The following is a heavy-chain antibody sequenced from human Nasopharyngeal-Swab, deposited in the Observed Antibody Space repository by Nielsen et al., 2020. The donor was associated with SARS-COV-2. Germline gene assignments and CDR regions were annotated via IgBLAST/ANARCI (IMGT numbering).Heavy chain of an antibody. CDR1: GFTFSSYS. Sequence: GESLKISCAASGFTFSSYSMTWIRQAPGKGLEWVSTIRSTGDTSFCADSMKGRFTISRDKSKNTVYLQLNSMRAEDAAVYYCAKGGYTSFFDYWGQGTLVTVSS. V-gene: IGHV3-23*01. CDR2: IRSTGDTS. J-gene: IGHJ4*02. CDR3: AKGGYTSFFDY. D-gene: IGHD5-18*01.